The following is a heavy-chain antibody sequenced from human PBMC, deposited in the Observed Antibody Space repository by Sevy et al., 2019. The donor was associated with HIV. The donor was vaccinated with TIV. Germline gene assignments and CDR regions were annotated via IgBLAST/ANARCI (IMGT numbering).Heavy chain of an antibody. CDR1: GFTFSSYA. Sequence: GGSLRLSCAASGFTFSSYAMSWVRQAPGKGLEWVSAITGSGGSTYYADSVKGRLTISRANSKNTLYLQMNSLRAEDTAVYYCAKEYTYYYDTLDAFDIWGQGTMVTVSS. J-gene: IGHJ3*02. V-gene: IGHV3-23*01. CDR2: ITGSGGST. D-gene: IGHD3-22*01. CDR3: AKEYTYYYDTLDAFDI.